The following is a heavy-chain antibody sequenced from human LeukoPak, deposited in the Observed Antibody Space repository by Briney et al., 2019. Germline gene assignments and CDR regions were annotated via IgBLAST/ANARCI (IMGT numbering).Heavy chain of an antibody. Sequence: QRGASLRLSCAASGFTLSGYTMNWVRQAPGKGLEWVSYISSSSNTIYYADSVKGRFTISRDNAKNSLYLQMNSLRDEDTAVYYCARDYCSGGSCYWGSFDIWGQGTMVTVSS. CDR1: GFTLSGYT. V-gene: IGHV3-48*02. CDR3: ARDYCSGGSCYWGSFDI. CDR2: ISSSSNTI. J-gene: IGHJ3*02. D-gene: IGHD2-15*01.